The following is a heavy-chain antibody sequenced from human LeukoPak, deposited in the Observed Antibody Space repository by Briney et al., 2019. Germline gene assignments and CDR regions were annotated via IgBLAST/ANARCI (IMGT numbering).Heavy chain of an antibody. V-gene: IGHV3-23*01. CDR3: ARVKVTPADYWRYFDY. CDR1: GFTFRNYG. J-gene: IGHJ4*02. D-gene: IGHD4/OR15-4a*01. CDR2: ISGDAADI. Sequence: GGSLRLSCAASGFTFRNYGMSWVRQAPGKGLEWVSAISGDAADIFYADSAKGRFTISRDNSKNTLYLQMNSLRAEDTAVYYCARVKVTPADYWRYFDYWGQGTLVTVSS.